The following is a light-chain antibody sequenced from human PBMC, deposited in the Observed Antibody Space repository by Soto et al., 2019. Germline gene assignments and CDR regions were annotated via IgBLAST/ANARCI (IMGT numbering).Light chain of an antibody. CDR2: DAS. CDR1: QSISSW. Sequence: DIQMTQSPSTLSASVGDRVTITCRASQSISSWLAWYQQKPGKAPKLLIYDASSLESGVPSRVSGSGSGTEFTLTISRLQPDDFATYYCQQYNSYSPMYTFGQGTKLEIK. CDR3: QQYNSYSPMYT. V-gene: IGKV1-5*01. J-gene: IGKJ2*01.